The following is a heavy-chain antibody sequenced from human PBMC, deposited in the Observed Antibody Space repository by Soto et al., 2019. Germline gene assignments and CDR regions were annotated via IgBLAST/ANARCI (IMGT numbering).Heavy chain of an antibody. CDR3: AKDLVAGLLPYYYYYYGMDG. CDR1: GFTFSSYA. V-gene: IGHV3-23*01. Sequence: GGSLRLSCAASGFTFSSYAMSWVRQAPGKGLEWVSAISGSGGSTYYADSVKGRFTISRDNSKNTLYLQMNSLRAEDTAVYYCAKDLVAGLLPYYYYYYGMDGWGQGTTVTVSS. CDR2: ISGSGGST. J-gene: IGHJ6*02. D-gene: IGHD3-22*01.